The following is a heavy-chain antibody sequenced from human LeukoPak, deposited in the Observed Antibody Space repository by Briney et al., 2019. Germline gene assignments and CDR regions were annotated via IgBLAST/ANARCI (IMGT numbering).Heavy chain of an antibody. Sequence: SETLSLTCTVSGGSISSYYWSWLRQPPGKGLEWIGYIYDIGSTSYNPSLKSRVTISVDTSSNQFSLMLTSVTAADTAVYYCARGTKTGYTGYDWNYWGQGSLVSVSS. J-gene: IGHJ4*02. D-gene: IGHD5-12*01. CDR1: GGSISSYY. V-gene: IGHV4-59*01. CDR3: ARGTKTGYTGYDWNY. CDR2: IYDIGST.